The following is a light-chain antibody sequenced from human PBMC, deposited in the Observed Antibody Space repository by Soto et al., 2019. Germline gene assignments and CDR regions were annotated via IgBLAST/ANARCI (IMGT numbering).Light chain of an antibody. V-gene: IGKV3-20*01. J-gene: IGKJ3*01. CDR1: QSVNTSS. CDR2: GAS. Sequence: EIVLTQSPGTLSLSPGERATLSCRASQSVNTSSLGWYQQKPGQAPRLLIYGASTRAPGIAGRFSAGGFGTDFTLTINGLEPEDFALYYCQHYGSSPLFTFGPGTKVDIK. CDR3: QHYGSSPLFT.